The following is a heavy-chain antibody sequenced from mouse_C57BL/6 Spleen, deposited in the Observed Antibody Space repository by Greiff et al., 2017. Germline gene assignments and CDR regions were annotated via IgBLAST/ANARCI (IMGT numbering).Heavy chain of an antibody. Sequence: VQLVESDAELVKPGASVKISCKASGYTFTDHTIHWMKQRPEQGLEWIGYIYPRNGSTKYNEKFKGKATLTADKSSSTAYMQLNSLTSEDSAVYFCAKTGPSYAMDYWGQGTSVTVSS. V-gene: IGHV1-78*01. J-gene: IGHJ4*01. CDR1: GYTFTDHT. CDR3: AKTGPSYAMDY. CDR2: IYPRNGST.